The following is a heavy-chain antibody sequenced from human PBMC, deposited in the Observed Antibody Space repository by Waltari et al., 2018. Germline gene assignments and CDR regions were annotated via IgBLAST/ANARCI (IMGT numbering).Heavy chain of an antibody. CDR1: GFTFRSYA. J-gene: IGHJ2*01. CDR2: MSGSDGRT. D-gene: IGHD5-12*01. Sequence: EVQLVESGGGLVQPGGSLRLSCAASGFTFRSYAMSWFRQAPGRGLGWVVCMSGSDGRTNYADSAKGRFTISSDNVKNTLFLQMNSLRADDAAVYYCAKDLGVFSGSHWYFDLWGRGTLVTVSS. V-gene: IGHV3-23*04. CDR3: AKDLGVFSGSHWYFDL.